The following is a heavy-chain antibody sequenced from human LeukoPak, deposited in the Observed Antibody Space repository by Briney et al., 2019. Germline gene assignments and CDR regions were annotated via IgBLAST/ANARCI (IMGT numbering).Heavy chain of an antibody. Sequence: GGSLRLSCAASGFTFNHYWMSWVRQAPGKGLEWVANIKQDGNEQCYVDSVKGRFTISRDNSKNTLYLQMNSLRAEDTAVYYCAKDRGFELVDYWGQGTLVTVSS. J-gene: IGHJ4*02. CDR2: IKQDGNEQ. D-gene: IGHD3-10*01. CDR3: AKDRGFELVDY. V-gene: IGHV3-7*01. CDR1: GFTFNHYW.